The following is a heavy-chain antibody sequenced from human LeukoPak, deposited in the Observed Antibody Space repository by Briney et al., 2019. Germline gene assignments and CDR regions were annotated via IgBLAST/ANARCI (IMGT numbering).Heavy chain of an antibody. Sequence: SVKVSCKASGGTFSSYAISWVRQAPGQGLEWMGGIIPIFSTANYAQKFQGRVTITTDESTSTAYMELTSLRSEDTAVYYCARIPGIAAAGISLSSWFDPWGQGTLVTVSS. CDR2: IIPIFSTA. CDR3: ARIPGIAAAGISLSSWFDP. CDR1: GGTFSSYA. V-gene: IGHV1-69*05. J-gene: IGHJ5*02. D-gene: IGHD6-13*01.